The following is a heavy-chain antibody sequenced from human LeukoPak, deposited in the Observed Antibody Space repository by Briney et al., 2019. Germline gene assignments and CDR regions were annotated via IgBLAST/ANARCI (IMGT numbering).Heavy chain of an antibody. CDR3: ARDPDASGAGY. J-gene: IGHJ4*02. Sequence: PGGSLRLSCAVSGFTVSSSYMSWVRQPPGKGLEWIAYIYYSGSTNYNPSLKSRVTISVDTSKNQFSLKLSSATAADTAVYYCARDPDASGAGYWGQGTLVTVSS. V-gene: IGHV4-59*02. CDR1: GFTVSSSY. D-gene: IGHD3-10*01. CDR2: IYYSGST.